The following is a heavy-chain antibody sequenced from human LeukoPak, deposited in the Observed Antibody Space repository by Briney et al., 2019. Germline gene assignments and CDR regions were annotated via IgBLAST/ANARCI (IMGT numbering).Heavy chain of an antibody. J-gene: IGHJ5*02. Sequence: PSETLSLTCTVSGGSISSYYWSWIRQPPGKGLEWIGYIYYSGSTNYNPSLKSRVTISVDTSKNQFSLKLSSVTAADTAVYYCARFVYYDSSGYSNRVGDWFDPWGQGTLVTVSS. CDR2: IYYSGST. V-gene: IGHV4-59*01. CDR1: GGSISSYY. D-gene: IGHD3-22*01. CDR3: ARFVYYDSSGYSNRVGDWFDP.